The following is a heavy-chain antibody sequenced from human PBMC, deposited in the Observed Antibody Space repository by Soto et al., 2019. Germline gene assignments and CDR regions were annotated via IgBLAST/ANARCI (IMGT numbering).Heavy chain of an antibody. D-gene: IGHD4-17*01. CDR2: IYYSGST. CDR3: ARRYGGTLGY. Sequence: SETLSLTCTVSGGSISSYYWSWIRQPPGKGLEWIGYIYYSGSTNYNPSLKSRVTISVDTSKNQFSLKLSSVTAADTAVYYCARRYGGTLGYWGQGTLVSVSS. V-gene: IGHV4-59*08. CDR1: GGSISSYY. J-gene: IGHJ4*02.